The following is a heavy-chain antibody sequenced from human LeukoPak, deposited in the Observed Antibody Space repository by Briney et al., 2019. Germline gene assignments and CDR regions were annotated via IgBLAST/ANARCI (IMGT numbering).Heavy chain of an antibody. J-gene: IGHJ4*02. CDR1: GFTFDDYA. D-gene: IGHD3-3*01. CDR2: ISWNSGSI. V-gene: IGHV3-9*01. Sequence: GGSLRLSCAASGFTFDDYAMHWVRQAPGKGLEWVSGISWNSGSIGYADSVKGRFTISRDNAKNSLYLQMNSLRAEDTALYYCAKDIQSWSGYFFDYWGQGTLVTVSS. CDR3: AKDIQSWSGYFFDY.